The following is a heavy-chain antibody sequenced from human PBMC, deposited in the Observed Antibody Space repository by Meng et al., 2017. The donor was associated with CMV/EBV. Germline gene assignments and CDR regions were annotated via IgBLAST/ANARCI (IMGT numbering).Heavy chain of an antibody. CDR1: GGSFSGYY. CDR2: INHSGST. J-gene: IGHJ5*02. Sequence: SQTLSLTCAVYGGSFSGYYWSWIRQPPGKGLEWIGEINHSGSTNYNPSLKSRVTISVDTSKNQFSLKLSSVTAADTAVYYCARGGSGSMVRGVIRRFGPWGQGTLVTVS. D-gene: IGHD3-10*01. CDR3: ARGGSGSMVRGVIRRFGP. V-gene: IGHV4-34*01.